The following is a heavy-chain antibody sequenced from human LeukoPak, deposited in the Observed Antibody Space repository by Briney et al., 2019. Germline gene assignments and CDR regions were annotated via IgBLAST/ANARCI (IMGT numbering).Heavy chain of an antibody. J-gene: IGHJ4*02. CDR3: ARALWFGTYYFDY. D-gene: IGHD3-10*01. Sequence: ASVKVSCKASGYTFTGYYMHWVRQAPGQGLEWMGWISAYNGNTNYAQKLQGRVTMTTDTSTSTAYMELRSLRSDDTAVYYCARALWFGTYYFDYWGQGTLVTVSS. V-gene: IGHV1-18*04. CDR1: GYTFTGYY. CDR2: ISAYNGNT.